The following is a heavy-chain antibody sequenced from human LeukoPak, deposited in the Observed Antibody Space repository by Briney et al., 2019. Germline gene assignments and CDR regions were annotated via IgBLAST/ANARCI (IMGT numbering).Heavy chain of an antibody. CDR1: GFTFHNYA. CDR2: ISSSSGST. J-gene: IGHJ4*02. D-gene: IGHD2-21*02. V-gene: IGHV3-23*01. CDR3: ARARVVTGYFDY. Sequence: PGGSLRLSCAASGFTFHNYAMSWVRKAPGKGLEWVSGISSSSGSTYYADSVKGRFTLSRDNSKNTLYLQMNSLRAEDTAVYYCARARVVTGYFDYWGQGTLVTVSS.